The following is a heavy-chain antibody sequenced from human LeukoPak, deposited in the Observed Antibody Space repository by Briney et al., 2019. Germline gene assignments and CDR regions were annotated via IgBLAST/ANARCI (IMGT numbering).Heavy chain of an antibody. CDR2: IYENDEK. Sequence: SGPTLVNPTQTLTLTCTFSGFSFSSGGVGVGWIRQPPGGALEWLGVIYENDEKLYSSSLQNRLTITKDTSRNRVVLTTANMDPVDTATYYCAHRHRGVASDIWGQGTMVTVSS. CDR3: AHRHRGVASDI. D-gene: IGHD2-15*01. CDR1: GFSFSSGGVG. V-gene: IGHV2-5*01. J-gene: IGHJ3*02.